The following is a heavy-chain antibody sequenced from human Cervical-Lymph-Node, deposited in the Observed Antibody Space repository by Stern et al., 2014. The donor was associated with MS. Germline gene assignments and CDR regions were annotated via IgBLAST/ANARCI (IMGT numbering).Heavy chain of an antibody. Sequence: VQLVQSGGGLVQPGGSLRLSCAASGFTFDTYWMSWVRQAPGKGPEWVANIKQDGSEKYYVDSVKGRFTISRDNAENSLYLQMNSLRAEDTAVYYCARDYLVREIIGWYFDLWGRGTLVTVFS. CDR3: ARDYLVREIIGWYFDL. V-gene: IGHV3-7*01. D-gene: IGHD3-10*01. J-gene: IGHJ2*01. CDR1: GFTFDTYW. CDR2: IKQDGSEK.